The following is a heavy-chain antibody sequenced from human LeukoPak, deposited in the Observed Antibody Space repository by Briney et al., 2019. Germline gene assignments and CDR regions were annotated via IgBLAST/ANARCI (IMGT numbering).Heavy chain of an antibody. V-gene: IGHV4-34*01. CDR2: ITHNANT. CDR1: TGPFSGYY. Sequence: SSETLSLTCAVYTGPFSGYYWAWIRQPPGEGLEWIGEITHNANTKYNPSLESRVIISVDTSKNQFSLKLDSVTAADTAVYYCARFPVLDTAMAWGQGTQVTVSS. J-gene: IGHJ5*02. CDR3: ARFPVLDTAMA. D-gene: IGHD5-18*01.